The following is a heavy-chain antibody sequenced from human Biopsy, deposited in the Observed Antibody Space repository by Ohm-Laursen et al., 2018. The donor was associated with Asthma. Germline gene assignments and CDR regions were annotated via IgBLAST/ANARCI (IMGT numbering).Heavy chain of an antibody. CDR2: IKHDGSEK. CDR1: GFTFSGSC. D-gene: IGHD3-3*02. J-gene: IGHJ1*01. V-gene: IGHV3-7*01. Sequence: SLRLSCAASGFTFSGSCMSWVRQVPGKGLEWVANIKHDGSEKNHVDSLKGRFTISRDNAKNSLYLQMNSLRAEDTAVYYCARTFHFWSPYHAEHYQLWGQGTLVTVSS. CDR3: ARTFHFWSPYHAEHYQL.